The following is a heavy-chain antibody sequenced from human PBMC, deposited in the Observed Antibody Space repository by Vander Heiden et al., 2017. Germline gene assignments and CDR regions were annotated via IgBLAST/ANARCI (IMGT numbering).Heavy chain of an antibody. Sequence: GWIRQPPGKGLEWIGSIYYSGSTYYNPSLKSRVTISVDTSKNQFSLKLSSVTAANTAVYYCARHGGDYIYDFDYWGQRTLITVSS. D-gene: IGHD4-4*01. J-gene: IGHJ4*02. CDR2: IYYSGST. CDR3: ARHGGDYIYDFDY. V-gene: IGHV4-39*01.